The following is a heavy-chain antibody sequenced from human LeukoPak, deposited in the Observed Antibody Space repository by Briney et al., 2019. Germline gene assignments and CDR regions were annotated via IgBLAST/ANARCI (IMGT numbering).Heavy chain of an antibody. V-gene: IGHV3-74*01. Sequence: GGSLRLSCAASGFTFSSYWMHWVRQAPGKGLVWVSRILSDESSTTYADPVKGRFTISRDNAKNTLYLQMNSLRAEDTAVYYCAREELGYCSSTSCYDVVNWFDPWGQGTLVTVSS. D-gene: IGHD2-2*01. CDR3: AREELGYCSSTSCYDVVNWFDP. CDR1: GFTFSSYW. CDR2: ILSDESST. J-gene: IGHJ5*02.